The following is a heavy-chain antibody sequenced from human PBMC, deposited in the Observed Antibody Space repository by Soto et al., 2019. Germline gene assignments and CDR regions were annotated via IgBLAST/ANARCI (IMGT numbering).Heavy chain of an antibody. CDR1: GYTFTSYG. J-gene: IGHJ6*02. Sequence: ASVKVSCKASGYTFTSYGISWVRQAPGQGLEWMGWISAYNGNTNYAQKLQGRVTMTTDTSTSTAYMELRSLRSDDTAVYYCARKTDTAMAKGYYGMDVWGQGTTVTVSS. D-gene: IGHD5-18*01. CDR3: ARKTDTAMAKGYYGMDV. CDR2: ISAYNGNT. V-gene: IGHV1-18*04.